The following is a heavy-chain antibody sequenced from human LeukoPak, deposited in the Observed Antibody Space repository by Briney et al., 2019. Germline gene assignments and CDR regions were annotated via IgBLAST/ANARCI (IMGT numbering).Heavy chain of an antibody. Sequence: GGSLRLSCAASGFTFSSYAMSWVRQAPGKGLEWVSAISGSGGSTYYADSVKGRFTISRDNSKNTLYLQMNSLRAEEPAVDYCSSTRDYDIWTGFDWFDPWGQGTLVTVSS. D-gene: IGHD3-9*01. V-gene: IGHV3-23*01. CDR2: ISGSGGST. CDR1: GFTFSSYA. CDR3: SSTRDYDIWTGFDWFDP. J-gene: IGHJ5*02.